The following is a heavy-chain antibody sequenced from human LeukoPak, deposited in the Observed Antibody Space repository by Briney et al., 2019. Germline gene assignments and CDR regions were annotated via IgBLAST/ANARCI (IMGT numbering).Heavy chain of an antibody. D-gene: IGHD5-24*01. Sequence: GGSLRLSCAASGFSFSSYWMHWVRQAPGKGPVWVSRIKSDGSSTSYADSVKGRFTISRDNSKNTLYLQMNSLRAEDTAVYYCARDFGEDGYNYWGQGTLVTVSS. V-gene: IGHV3-74*01. J-gene: IGHJ4*02. CDR2: IKSDGSST. CDR3: ARDFGEDGYNY. CDR1: GFSFSSYW.